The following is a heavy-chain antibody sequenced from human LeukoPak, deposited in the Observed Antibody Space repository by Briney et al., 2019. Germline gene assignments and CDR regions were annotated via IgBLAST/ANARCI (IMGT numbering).Heavy chain of an antibody. J-gene: IGHJ4*02. Sequence: ASVKVSCKASGYTFTSYYMHWVRQAPGQGLEWMGWINPNSGGTNYAQKFQGWVTMTRDTSISTAYMELSRLRSDDTAVYYCARGPLLRYFDWLVYFDYWGQGTLVTVSS. D-gene: IGHD3-9*01. CDR3: ARGPLLRYFDWLVYFDY. V-gene: IGHV1-2*04. CDR1: GYTFTSYY. CDR2: INPNSGGT.